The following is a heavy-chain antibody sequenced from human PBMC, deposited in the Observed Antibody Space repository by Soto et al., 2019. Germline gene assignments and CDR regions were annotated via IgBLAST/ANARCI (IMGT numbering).Heavy chain of an antibody. V-gene: IGHV4-30-2*01. CDR2: ISHTGRT. J-gene: IGHJ5*02. CDR3: ARAVAPYLGTWFDP. D-gene: IGHD3-16*01. CDR1: GGSISSGNSYA. Sequence: QLQLQESGSGLVKPSQTLSLTCAVSGGSISSGNSYAWSWIVQPPGKGLEWIGSISHTGRTSYNPSLKGRVTMSVDKSKNQFYLKLSSVTAADMTVYYCARAVAPYLGTWFDPWGQGSLVIVSS.